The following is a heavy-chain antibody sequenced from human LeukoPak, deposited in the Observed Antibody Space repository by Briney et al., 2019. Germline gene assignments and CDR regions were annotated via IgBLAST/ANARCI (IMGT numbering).Heavy chain of an antibody. Sequence: GGSLRLSCAASGFTFNSYSMNWVRQAPGKGLEWVSGISPSGDIRYYADSVKGRFTISRDNSKNTLYLEVISLTAEDTAVYYCARGVGNFRYFFDYWGQGTLVTVSS. J-gene: IGHJ4*02. CDR3: ARGVGNFRYFFDY. V-gene: IGHV3-23*01. CDR1: GFTFNSYS. D-gene: IGHD2/OR15-2a*01. CDR2: ISPSGDIR.